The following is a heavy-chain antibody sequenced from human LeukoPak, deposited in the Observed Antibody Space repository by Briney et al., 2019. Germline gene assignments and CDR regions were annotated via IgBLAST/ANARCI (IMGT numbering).Heavy chain of an antibody. D-gene: IGHD6-6*01. Sequence: GASVKVSCKASGYTFTGYYMHWVRQAPGQGLEWMGWINPNGGGTNYAQKFQGRVTMTRDTSISTAYMELSRLRSDDTAVYYCARVWGGGIAAPRHWGQGTLVTVSS. V-gene: IGHV1-2*02. CDR3: ARVWGGGIAAPRH. J-gene: IGHJ4*02. CDR1: GYTFTGYY. CDR2: INPNGGGT.